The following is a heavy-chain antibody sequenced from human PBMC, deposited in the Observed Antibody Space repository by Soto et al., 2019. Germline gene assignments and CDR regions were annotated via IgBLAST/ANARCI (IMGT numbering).Heavy chain of an antibody. CDR3: ANDLNYYYDSRGPEYCEH. CDR1: GFTFSSYG. CDR2: ISYDGSNK. D-gene: IGHD3-22*01. V-gene: IGHV3-30*18. J-gene: IGHJ1*01. Sequence: PGGSLRVSWAASGFTFSSYGMHWVRQAPGKGLEWVAVISYDGSNKYYADSVKGRFTISRDNSKNTLYLQMNSLRAEDTAVYYCANDLNYYYDSRGPEYCEHWRQGTPVTVSA.